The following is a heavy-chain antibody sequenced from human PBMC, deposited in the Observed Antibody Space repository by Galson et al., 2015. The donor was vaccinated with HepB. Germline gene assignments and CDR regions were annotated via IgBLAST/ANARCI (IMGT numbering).Heavy chain of an antibody. CDR1: GDSVSSSNW. CDR2: IYHSGST. Sequence: ETLSLTCVVSGDSVSSSNWWSWVRQPPGKGLEWIGEIYHSGSTNYNPSLKSRVTISVEKSNNQFSLKVTSVTAADTAVYFCARDRFYDSRSLYGFNFYMDVWGKGTTVTVSS. V-gene: IGHV4/OR15-8*01. J-gene: IGHJ6*03. CDR3: ARDRFYDSRSLYGFNFYMDV. D-gene: IGHD3-22*01.